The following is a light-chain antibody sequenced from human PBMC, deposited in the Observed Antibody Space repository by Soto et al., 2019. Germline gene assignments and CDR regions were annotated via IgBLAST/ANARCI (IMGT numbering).Light chain of an antibody. V-gene: IGKV3D-20*02. CDR1: QSTSSSY. CDR3: QQRSNWPLT. J-gene: IGKJ4*01. Sequence: EIVLTQSPGTLSLSPGERATLSCRASQSTSSSYLAWYQQKPGQAPRLLIYGASNRATGIPARFSGSGSGTDFTLTISSLEPEDFAAYYCQQRSNWPLTFGGGTKVDIK. CDR2: GAS.